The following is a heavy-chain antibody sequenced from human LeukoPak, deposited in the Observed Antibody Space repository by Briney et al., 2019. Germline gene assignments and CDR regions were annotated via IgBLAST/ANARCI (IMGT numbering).Heavy chain of an antibody. CDR2: ISGYNGNT. Sequence: ASVKVSCKASGYTFTSYGINWVRQAPGQGLEWMGWISGYNGNTNYAQKLQGRVTMTTDTSTSTAYMELRSLRSDDTAVYYCARVLYSGYDRRNGYWGQGTLVTVSS. J-gene: IGHJ4*02. V-gene: IGHV1-18*01. CDR3: ARVLYSGYDRRNGY. CDR1: GYTFTSYG. D-gene: IGHD5-12*01.